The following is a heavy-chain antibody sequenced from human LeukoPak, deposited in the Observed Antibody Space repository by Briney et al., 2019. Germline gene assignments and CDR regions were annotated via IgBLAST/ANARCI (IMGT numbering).Heavy chain of an antibody. CDR3: ANYVAVAGTWGTIDY. CDR1: GGSISSSSYY. CDR2: IYYSGST. Sequence: SETLSLTCTVSGGSISSSSYYWGWIRQRPGTGLEWIGRIYYSGSTYYNPSLKSRATISVDTSKNQFSLKLSSVTAADTAVYYCANYVAVAGTWGTIDYWGQGTLVTVSS. J-gene: IGHJ4*02. D-gene: IGHD6-19*01. V-gene: IGHV4-39*01.